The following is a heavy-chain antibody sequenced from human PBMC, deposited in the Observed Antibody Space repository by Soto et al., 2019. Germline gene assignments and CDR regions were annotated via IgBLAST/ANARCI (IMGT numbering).Heavy chain of an antibody. CDR1: GGTFTSHA. Sequence: QLQLVQSGAEVKPPGSSVMLSCKASGGTFTSHAFSWVRQTPGQGLEWMGGLILIFGAANYAQKFQGRVTITADESTSTVYMELSSLRSDDTAVYFCASPTRVLTGGAFDSWGQGTLVTVSS. CDR3: ASPTRVLTGGAFDS. D-gene: IGHD4-17*01. V-gene: IGHV1-69*01. CDR2: LILIFGAA. J-gene: IGHJ4*02.